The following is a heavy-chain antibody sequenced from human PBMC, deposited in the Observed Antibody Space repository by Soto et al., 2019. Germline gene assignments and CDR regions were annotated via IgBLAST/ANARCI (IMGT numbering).Heavy chain of an antibody. V-gene: IGHV4-39*01. CDR2: IYYSGST. CDR1: GGSISSISYY. Sequence: QLQLQESGPGLVKPSETLSLTCTVSGGSISSISYYWGWIRQPPGKGLEWIGSIYYSGSTYYNPSLKSRVTISVDTSKNQFSLKLSSVTAADTAVYYCAIHDVSYGDYAWFDPWGQGTLVTVSS. CDR3: AIHDVSYGDYAWFDP. J-gene: IGHJ5*02. D-gene: IGHD4-17*01.